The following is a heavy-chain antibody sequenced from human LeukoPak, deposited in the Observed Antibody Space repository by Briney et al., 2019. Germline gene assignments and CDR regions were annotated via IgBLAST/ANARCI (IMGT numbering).Heavy chain of an antibody. D-gene: IGHD3-22*01. CDR2: ISWNSGRI. CDR3: AKDSYYYDSSGYPDY. CDR1: GFTFGDYA. V-gene: IGHV3-9*01. Sequence: GGALRLSCAASGFTFGDYAMHWVRQAPGKGLEWVSGISWNSGRIGYADSVKGRFTISRDNSKNSLYLQMNSLRAEDTALYYCAKDSYYYDSSGYPDYWGQGTLVTVSS. J-gene: IGHJ4*02.